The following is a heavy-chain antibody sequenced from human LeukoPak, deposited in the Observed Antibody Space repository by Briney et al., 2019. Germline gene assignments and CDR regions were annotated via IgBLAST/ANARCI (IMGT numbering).Heavy chain of an antibody. Sequence: GGTLRLSCAASGYTFNNYGMHWVRQAPGKGQEWVVFIRFDGSNKFYADSVKGRFTISRDNSKNTLYLQMNNLRAEDTAVYYCARVHYRDAFDIWGQGTMVTVSS. D-gene: IGHD1-26*01. V-gene: IGHV3-30*02. J-gene: IGHJ3*02. CDR2: IRFDGSNK. CDR1: GYTFNNYG. CDR3: ARVHYRDAFDI.